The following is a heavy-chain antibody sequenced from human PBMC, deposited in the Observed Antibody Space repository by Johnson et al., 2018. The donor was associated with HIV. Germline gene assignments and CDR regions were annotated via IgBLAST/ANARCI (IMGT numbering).Heavy chain of an antibody. V-gene: IGHV3-7*02. D-gene: IGHD6-13*01. CDR3: ATSGDKYSSNWGAAFDI. J-gene: IGHJ3*02. CDR2: IKQDGSEK. CDR1: GFTFSSYW. Sequence: VQLVESGGGLVQPGGSLRLSCAASGFTFSSYWMSWVRQAPGKGLEWVANIKQDGSEKYYVDSVKGRFTISRDNAKNSLSLQMNSLRAEDTAVYYCATSGDKYSSNWGAAFDIWGQGTMVTVSS.